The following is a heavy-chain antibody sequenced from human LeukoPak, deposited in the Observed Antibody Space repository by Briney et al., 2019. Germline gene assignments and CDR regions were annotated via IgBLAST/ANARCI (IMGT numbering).Heavy chain of an antibody. CDR1: GGSFSGYY. J-gene: IGHJ4*02. D-gene: IGHD1-26*01. CDR2: INHSGST. V-gene: IGHV4-34*01. CDR3: ARGSPFYSGSYYTATIYDY. Sequence: SETLSLTCAVYGGSFSGYYWSWIRQPPGKGLEWIGEINHSGSTNYNPSLKSRVTTSVDTSKNQFSLKLSSVTAADTAVYYCARGSPFYSGSYYTATIYDYWGQGTLVTVSS.